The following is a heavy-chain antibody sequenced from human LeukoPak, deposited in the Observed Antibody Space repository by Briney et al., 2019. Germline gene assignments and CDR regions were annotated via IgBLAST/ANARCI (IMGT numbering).Heavy chain of an antibody. CDR3: ARGPRGSSGYDFTFLDY. V-gene: IGHV3-74*01. CDR1: GFTFSSYW. J-gene: IGHJ4*02. Sequence: PGGSLRLSCAASGFTFSSYWMHWVRQAPGKGLVWVSRINSDGSTTTYADSVKGRFTISRDNAKNTLYLQMNSLRAEDTAVYYCARGPRGSSGYDFTFLDYWGQGTLVTVSS. D-gene: IGHD5-12*01. CDR2: INSDGSTT.